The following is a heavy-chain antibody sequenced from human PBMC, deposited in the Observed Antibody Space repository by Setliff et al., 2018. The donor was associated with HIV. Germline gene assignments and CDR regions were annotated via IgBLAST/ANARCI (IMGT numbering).Heavy chain of an antibody. D-gene: IGHD3-10*01. Sequence: PSETLSLTCTVSGGSISSGSYYWTWIRQPAGKGLEWIGHIYTSGTTDYNPSLKSRVTISVDTSKNQFSLKLSSVTAADTAVYYCARGRMISMVRGFKNFDYWGQGTLVTVSS. CDR2: IYTSGTT. J-gene: IGHJ4*02. CDR1: GGSISSGSYY. V-gene: IGHV4-61*09. CDR3: ARGRMISMVRGFKNFDY.